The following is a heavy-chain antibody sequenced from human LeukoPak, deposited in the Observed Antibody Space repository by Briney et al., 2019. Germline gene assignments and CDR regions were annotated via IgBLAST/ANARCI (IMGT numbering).Heavy chain of an antibody. Sequence: PGRSLRLSCAASGFTFSSYGMHWVRQAPGKGLEWVSSISSSGSYIYYADSMKGRFTISRDNAKNSLYLQVNSLRAEDTAVYYCARVKEASAFDIWGQGTMVTVSS. CDR3: ARVKEASAFDI. V-gene: IGHV3-21*01. D-gene: IGHD5-12*01. CDR1: GFTFSSYG. CDR2: ISSSGSYI. J-gene: IGHJ3*02.